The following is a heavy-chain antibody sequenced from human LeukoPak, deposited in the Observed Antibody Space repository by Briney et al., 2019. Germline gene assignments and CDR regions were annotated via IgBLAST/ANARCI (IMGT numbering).Heavy chain of an antibody. CDR1: GFTFSSYS. D-gene: IGHD3-22*01. Sequence: GGSLRLSCAASGFTFSSYSMNWVRQAPGKGLEWVSSISSSSSYIYYADSVKGRFTISRHNSKNTLYLQMNSLRAEDTAVYYCARWVTYYYDSSGYQYDAFDIWGQGTMVTVSS. V-gene: IGHV3-21*04. CDR2: ISSSSSYI. CDR3: ARWVTYYYDSSGYQYDAFDI. J-gene: IGHJ3*02.